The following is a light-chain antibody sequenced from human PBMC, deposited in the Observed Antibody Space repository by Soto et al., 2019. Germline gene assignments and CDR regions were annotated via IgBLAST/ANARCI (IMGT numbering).Light chain of an antibody. CDR1: QSVSSN. J-gene: IGKJ1*01. CDR2: GAS. Sequence: EIVMTQSPVTLSVSPGERATLSCRASQSVSSNLAWYQQKPGQAPRLLIYGASTRATGIPARFSGSGSGTDFTLTISSLRSEDFAVYYCQHYNNWPPWTFGQGTKVEIK. CDR3: QHYNNWPPWT. V-gene: IGKV3-15*01.